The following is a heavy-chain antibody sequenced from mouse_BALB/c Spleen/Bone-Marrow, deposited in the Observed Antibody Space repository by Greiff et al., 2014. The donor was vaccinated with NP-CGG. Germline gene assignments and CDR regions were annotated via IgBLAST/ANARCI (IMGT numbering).Heavy chain of an antibody. Sequence: VQLQESGAELLEPGASVKIPCKTTGYTFSGYWIEWVKQRPGHGLEWIGEILPGSTSTNYNEKFKDKATFTADTSSNTAYMQLSSLTSEDSAVYYCARDGYSSLAMDYWGQGTSVTVSS. CDR1: GYTFSGYW. J-gene: IGHJ4*01. CDR3: ARDGYSSLAMDY. V-gene: IGHV1-9*01. CDR2: ILPGSTST. D-gene: IGHD2-3*01.